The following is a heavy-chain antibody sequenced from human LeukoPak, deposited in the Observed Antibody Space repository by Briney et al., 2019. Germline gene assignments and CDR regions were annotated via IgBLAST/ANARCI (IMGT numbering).Heavy chain of an antibody. CDR2: INPNSGGI. V-gene: IGHV1-2*06. CDR1: GYTFTGYY. J-gene: IGHJ3*02. D-gene: IGHD1-14*01. CDR3: ARSITGGAFDI. Sequence: GASVKVSCKASGYTFTGYYMHWVRQAPGQGLEWMGRINPNSGGINYAQKFQGRVTMTRDTFISTAYMELSRLRSDDTAVYYCARSITGGAFDIWGQGTMVTVSS.